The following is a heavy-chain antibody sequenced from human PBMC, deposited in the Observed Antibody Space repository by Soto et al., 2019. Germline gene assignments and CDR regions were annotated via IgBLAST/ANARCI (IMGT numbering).Heavy chain of an antibody. CDR2: INAGNGNT. D-gene: IGHD3-22*01. V-gene: IGHV1-3*01. CDR3: ARDSSGYYLGIEDY. CDR1: GYTFTSYA. Sequence: ASVKVSCKASGYTFTSYAMHWVRQAPGQRLEWMGWINAGNGNTKYSQKFQGRVTITRDTSASTAYMELSSLRPEDTAVYYCARDSSGYYLGIEDYWGQGTLVTVSS. J-gene: IGHJ4*02.